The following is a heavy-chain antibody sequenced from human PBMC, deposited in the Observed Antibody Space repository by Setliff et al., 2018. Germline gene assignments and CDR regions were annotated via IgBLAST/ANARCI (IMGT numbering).Heavy chain of an antibody. J-gene: IGHJ3*02. Sequence: PGGSLRLSCAASGFTFSSYWMHWVRQAPGKGLEWVSRINSDESSTSYADSVKGRCTISRDNAKNTLYLQMNSLRAEDTAVYYCARVSSSGSYYLAMPAAFDSWGQGTMVTVSS. CDR2: INSDESST. CDR1: GFTFSSYW. D-gene: IGHD1-26*01. CDR3: ARVSSSGSYYLAMPAAFDS. V-gene: IGHV3-74*01.